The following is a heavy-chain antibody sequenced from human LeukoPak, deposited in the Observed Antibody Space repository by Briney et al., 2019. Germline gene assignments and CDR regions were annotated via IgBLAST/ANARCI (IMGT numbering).Heavy chain of an antibody. D-gene: IGHD4-17*01. CDR2: IYYSGST. Sequence: SETLSLTCTVSGGSISSSSYYWGWIRQPPGKGLEWIGSIYYSGSTYYNPSLKSRVTISVDTSKNQFSLKLSSVTAADTAVYYCATHDYGDYGSAGFDYWGQGTLVTVSS. CDR1: GGSISSSSYY. V-gene: IGHV4-39*01. CDR3: ATHDYGDYGSAGFDY. J-gene: IGHJ4*02.